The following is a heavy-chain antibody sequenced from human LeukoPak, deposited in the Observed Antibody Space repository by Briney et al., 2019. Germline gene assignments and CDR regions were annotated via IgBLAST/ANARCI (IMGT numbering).Heavy chain of an antibody. CDR1: GFTVSSNY. D-gene: IGHD2-2*01. CDR3: ARAKRYCSSTSCHPVDYFDY. J-gene: IGHJ4*02. Sequence: GGSLRLSGAASGFTVSSNYMSWVRQAPGKGLEWVSVIYSGGSTYYADSVKGRFTISRDNSKNTLYLQMNSLRAEDTAVYYCARAKRYCSSTSCHPVDYFDYWGQGTLVTVSS. V-gene: IGHV3-53*01. CDR2: IYSGGST.